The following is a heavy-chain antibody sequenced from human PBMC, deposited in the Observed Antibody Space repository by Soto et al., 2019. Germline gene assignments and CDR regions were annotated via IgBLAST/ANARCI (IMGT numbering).Heavy chain of an antibody. Sequence: PGGSLRLSCAASGFTFSSYAMSWVRQAPGKGLEWVSAISGSGGSTYYADSVKGRFTISRDNSKNTLNLHMNSLRAEDTAGHYCPTEGVRVHWGQGTLVTVSS. CDR1: GFTFSSYA. CDR3: PTEGVRVH. V-gene: IGHV3-23*01. CDR2: ISGSGGST. D-gene: IGHD3-10*01. J-gene: IGHJ4*02.